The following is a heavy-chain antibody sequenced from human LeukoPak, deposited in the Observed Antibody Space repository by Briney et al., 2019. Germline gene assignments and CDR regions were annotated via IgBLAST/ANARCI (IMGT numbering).Heavy chain of an antibody. D-gene: IGHD5-12*01. CDR3: ARALYGNDSY. CDR2: IKKDGSEK. V-gene: IGHV3-7*05. Sequence: GGSLTLACAASGFTFSSHWMTWVRQAPGKGREWVANIKKDGSEKYYVDSVKGRFTISRDNAKNSLYLQMNSRRAEDTAVYYCARALYGNDSYWGQGTLVTVSS. CDR1: GFTFSSHW. J-gene: IGHJ4*02.